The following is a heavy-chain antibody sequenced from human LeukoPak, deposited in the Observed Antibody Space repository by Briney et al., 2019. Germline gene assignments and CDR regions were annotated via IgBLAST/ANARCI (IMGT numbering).Heavy chain of an antibody. V-gene: IGHV3-23*01. CDR1: GFTFSSYA. Sequence: GGSLRLSCAASGFTFSSYAMSWVRQAPGKGLEWVSAISGSGGSTYYADCVKGRFTISRDSSKNTLYLQMNSLRAEDTAVYYCAKDSCGGDCYSFDYWGQGTLVTVSS. D-gene: IGHD2-21*02. J-gene: IGHJ4*02. CDR2: ISGSGGST. CDR3: AKDSCGGDCYSFDY.